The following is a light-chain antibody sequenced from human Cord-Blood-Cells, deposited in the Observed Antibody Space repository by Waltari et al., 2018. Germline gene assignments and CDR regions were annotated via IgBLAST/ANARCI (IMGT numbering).Light chain of an antibody. CDR1: RSDVGGYHY. Sequence: QSALTPPASVSGSPGQSIPIPCTGTRSDVGGYHYVSWYQQHPGKAPKLMIYDVSNRPSGVSNRFSGSKSGNTASLTISGLQAEDEADYYCSSYTSSSTWVFGGGTKLTVL. J-gene: IGLJ3*02. CDR2: DVS. V-gene: IGLV2-14*01. CDR3: SSYTSSSTWV.